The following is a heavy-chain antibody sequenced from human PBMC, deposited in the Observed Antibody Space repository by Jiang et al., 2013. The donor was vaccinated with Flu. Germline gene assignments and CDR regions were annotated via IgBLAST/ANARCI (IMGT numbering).Heavy chain of an antibody. D-gene: IGHD5-12*01. CDR1: GFTFSSNA. Sequence: SGFTFSSNAMSWVRQAPGKGLEWVSTISGSGGGTYYADSVKGRFTISRDNSKNTLYLQMNSLRAEDTAIYYCAKRYSGGSKSHYFDYWGQGTLVTVSS. J-gene: IGHJ4*02. V-gene: IGHV3-23*01. CDR3: AKRYSGGSKSHYFDY. CDR2: ISGSGGGT.